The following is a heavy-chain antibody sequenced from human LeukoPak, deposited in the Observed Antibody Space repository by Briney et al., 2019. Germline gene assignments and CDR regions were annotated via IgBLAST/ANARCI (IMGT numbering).Heavy chain of an antibody. J-gene: IGHJ4*02. CDR3: ARRWYYGDYGYFDY. CDR2: IYPGDSGT. Sequence: GESLKISCKGSGYNFTSYWIGWVRQMPGKGLGWMGIIYPGDSGTRYSPSSQGQVNISADKSLSTAYLQWSSLKASDTAMYYCARRWYYGDYGYFDYWGQGTLVTVSS. D-gene: IGHD4-17*01. V-gene: IGHV5-51*01. CDR1: GYNFTSYW.